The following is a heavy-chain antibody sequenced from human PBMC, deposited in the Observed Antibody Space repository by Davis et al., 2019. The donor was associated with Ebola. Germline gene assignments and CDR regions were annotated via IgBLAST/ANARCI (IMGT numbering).Heavy chain of an antibody. V-gene: IGHV3-23*01. CDR2: ITASGADI. J-gene: IGHJ4*02. CDR1: GFTFSNYA. CDR3: AEGDTNNFLGAN. D-gene: IGHD1-1*01. Sequence: PGRSLTLSCAPSGFTFSNYAMRWVRHAPGEGLEWVAGITASGADIKYADSVKGRFSISRDNSKNTLYLQMDSLRAEDTTVVYCAEGDTNNFLGANWGQGTLVTVSS.